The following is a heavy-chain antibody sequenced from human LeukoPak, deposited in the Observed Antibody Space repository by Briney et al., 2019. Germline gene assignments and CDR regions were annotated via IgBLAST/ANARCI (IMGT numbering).Heavy chain of an antibody. CDR3: ATDRVYASSGSSGGFFDY. J-gene: IGHJ4*01. V-gene: IGHV1-24*01. Sequence: ASVKVSCKISGYSLSGLSIHWVREAPGEGLEWMGGFDSENNKMVYSQKFQGRVTMTEDTSADTAYMELTSLRSEDTAVYFCATDRVYASSGSSGGFFDYWGQEPWSSSPQ. CDR1: GYSLSGLS. CDR2: FDSENNKM. D-gene: IGHD3-10*01.